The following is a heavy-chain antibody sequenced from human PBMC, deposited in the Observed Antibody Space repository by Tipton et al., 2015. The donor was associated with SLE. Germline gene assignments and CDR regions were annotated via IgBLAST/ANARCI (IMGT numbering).Heavy chain of an antibody. J-gene: IGHJ4*02. CDR3: ARDPYYDFLTGQGLDY. CDR1: GYTFTSYD. Sequence: QLVQSGGEVKKPGASVKVSCKASGYTFTSYDINWVRQATGQGLEWMGWMSPNTGNTVYAQNFQGRVTLTRDTSINTAYMELNSLRAEDTAVYYCARDPYYDFLTGQGLDYWGQGTLVTVSS. CDR2: MSPNTGNT. V-gene: IGHV1-8*01. D-gene: IGHD3-9*01.